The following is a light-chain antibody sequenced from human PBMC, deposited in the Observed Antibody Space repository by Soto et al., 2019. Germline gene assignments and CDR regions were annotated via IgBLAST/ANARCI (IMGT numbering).Light chain of an antibody. CDR1: SSDVGGYNY. CDR3: SSYTSSSTPS. CDR2: DVS. J-gene: IGLJ2*01. Sequence: QSALTQPASVSGSPGQSITISRTGTSSDVGGYNYVSWYQQHPGKAPKLMIYDVSNRPSGVSNRFSGSKSGNTASLTISGLQAEDEADYYCSSYTSSSTPSFGGGTKLTVL. V-gene: IGLV2-14*01.